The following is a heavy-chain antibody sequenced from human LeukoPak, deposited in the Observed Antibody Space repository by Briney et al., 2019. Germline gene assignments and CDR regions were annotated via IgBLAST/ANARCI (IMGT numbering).Heavy chain of an antibody. Sequence: ASVKVSCKASGYTFTSYYMHWLRQAPGQGLEWMGIINPSGGSTSYAQKFQGRVTMTRDTSTSTVYMELSSLRSEDTAVYYCARDRSGFGELLTPGYFNYWGQGTLVTVSS. V-gene: IGHV1-46*01. D-gene: IGHD3-10*01. J-gene: IGHJ4*02. CDR1: GYTFTSYY. CDR2: INPSGGST. CDR3: ARDRSGFGELLTPGYFNY.